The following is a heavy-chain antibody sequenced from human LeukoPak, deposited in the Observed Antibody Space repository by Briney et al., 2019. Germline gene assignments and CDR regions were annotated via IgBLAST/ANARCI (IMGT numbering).Heavy chain of an antibody. CDR3: ARGGGDYELDYYYYGMDV. CDR1: GYTFTGYY. CDR2: INPNSGGT. D-gene: IGHD2-21*02. Sequence: ASVKVSCKASGYTFTGYYMHRVRQAPGQGLEWMGWINPNSGGTNYAQKFQGRVTMTRDTSISTDYMELSRLRSDDTAVYYCARGGGDYELDYYYYGMDVWGQGTTVTVSS. J-gene: IGHJ6*02. V-gene: IGHV1-2*02.